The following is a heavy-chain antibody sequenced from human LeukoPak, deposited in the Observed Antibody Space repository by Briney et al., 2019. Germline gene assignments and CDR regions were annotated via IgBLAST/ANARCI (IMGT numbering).Heavy chain of an antibody. CDR3: AKVPSITMVRGVKYYFDY. CDR2: ISGSGGST. Sequence: ETLSLTCTVSGGSISSSSYYWGWIRQPPGKGLEWVSAISGSGGSTYYADSVKGRFTISRDNSKNTLYLQMNSLRAEDTAVYYCAKVPSITMVRGVKYYFDYWGQGTLVTVSS. D-gene: IGHD3-10*01. CDR1: GGSISSSSYY. V-gene: IGHV3-23*01. J-gene: IGHJ4*02.